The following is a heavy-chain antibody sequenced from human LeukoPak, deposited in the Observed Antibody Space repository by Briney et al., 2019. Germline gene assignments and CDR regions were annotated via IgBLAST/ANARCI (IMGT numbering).Heavy chain of an antibody. V-gene: IGHV3-23*01. D-gene: IGHD3-10*01. CDR1: GFTFSNHG. CDR3: AKDDAWLRFGE. J-gene: IGHJ4*02. CDR2: ISPSGDIT. Sequence: GGSLRLSCAASGFTFSNHGMNWVRQAPGRGLEWVSGISPSGDITYYADSVKGRFTISRDNSKNTLYLEVISLTAEDTAVYYCAKDDAWLRFGEWSQGTLVTVSS.